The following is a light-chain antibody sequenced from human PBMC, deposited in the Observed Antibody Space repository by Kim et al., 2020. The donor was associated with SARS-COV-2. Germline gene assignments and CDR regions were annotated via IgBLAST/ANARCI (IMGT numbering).Light chain of an antibody. Sequence: APGKTARNTCGGNNIGSKSVHWYQQKPGRAPVLVIYYDSGRPSGIPERFSGSNSGNTATLTISRVEAGDEADYYCQVWDSSSDHRVFGGGTQLTVL. CDR1: NIGSKS. V-gene: IGLV3-21*04. J-gene: IGLJ3*02. CDR3: QVWDSSSDHRV. CDR2: YDS.